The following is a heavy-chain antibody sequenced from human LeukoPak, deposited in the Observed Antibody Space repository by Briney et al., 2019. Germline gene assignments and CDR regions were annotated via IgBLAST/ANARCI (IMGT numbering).Heavy chain of an antibody. Sequence: GASVKVSCKLSGYNSKDAVIVWVRQAPGQGLEWMGWVSVDRGSGVHAPRLQDRVTMTTDIATSTAYMDLRSLGSDDTAVYYCARLLGQLHYDGSGSRAFDVWGQGTMVTVSS. V-gene: IGHV1-18*01. D-gene: IGHD2-15*01. CDR2: VSVDRGSG. J-gene: IGHJ3*01. CDR3: ARLLGQLHYDGSGSRAFDV. CDR1: GYNSKDAV.